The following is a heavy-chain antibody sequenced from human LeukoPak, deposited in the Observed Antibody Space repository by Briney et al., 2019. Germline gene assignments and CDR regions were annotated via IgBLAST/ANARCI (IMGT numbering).Heavy chain of an antibody. Sequence: GGSLRLSCAASGFTFSSYWMSWVRQAPGKGLEWVANIKHDGSEKYYVDSVKGRFTISRDNAKNSLYLQMNSLRAEDTAVYYCARATNAIQYYGILTGNYNSPSYFDYWGQGTLVTVSS. D-gene: IGHD3-9*01. CDR1: GFTFSSYW. J-gene: IGHJ4*02. CDR2: IKHDGSEK. V-gene: IGHV3-7*01. CDR3: ARATNAIQYYGILTGNYNSPSYFDY.